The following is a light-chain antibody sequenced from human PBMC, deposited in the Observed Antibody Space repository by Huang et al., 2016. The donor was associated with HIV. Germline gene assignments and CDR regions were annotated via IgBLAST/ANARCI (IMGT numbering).Light chain of an antibody. CDR1: QSINHY. J-gene: IGKJ4*01. V-gene: IGKV1-9*01. CDR2: GAS. Sequence: IQLTQSPSSLSASVGDRITITCRASQSINHYLTWYQQKPGKAPKFLIYGASTLDTGVPSRFSGSGSGTDFTLTISGRQPEDFATYYCQQLNSYPLTFGGGTKVEIK. CDR3: QQLNSYPLT.